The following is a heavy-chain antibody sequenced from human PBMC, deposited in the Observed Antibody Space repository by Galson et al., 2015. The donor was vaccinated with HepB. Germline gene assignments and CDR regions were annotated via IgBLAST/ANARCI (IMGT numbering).Heavy chain of an antibody. CDR2: INPNSGGT. CDR1: GYSFTGYY. CDR3: ARPAREEWLPHNWFDP. D-gene: IGHD5-12*01. Sequence: SVKVSCKASGYSFTGYYMHWVRQAPGQGLEWMGRINPNSGGTNYAQKFQGRVTMTRDTSISTAYMELSGLKSDDTAVYYCARPAREEWLPHNWFDPWGQGTLVTVSS. J-gene: IGHJ5*02. V-gene: IGHV1-2*06.